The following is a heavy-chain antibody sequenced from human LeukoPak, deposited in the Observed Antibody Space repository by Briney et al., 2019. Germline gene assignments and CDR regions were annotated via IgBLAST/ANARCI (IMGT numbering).Heavy chain of an antibody. J-gene: IGHJ2*01. D-gene: IGHD3-3*01. Sequence: KPSETLSLTCTVSGGSISSGSYYWSWLRQPAGKGLEWIGRIYTSGSTNYNPSLKSRVSISADTSKNQFSLKLSSVTAADLAVYYCARTYYDFWSVYHNWYFDLWGRGTLVTVSS. CDR3: ARTYYDFWSVYHNWYFDL. CDR2: IYTSGST. CDR1: GGSISSGSYY. V-gene: IGHV4-61*02.